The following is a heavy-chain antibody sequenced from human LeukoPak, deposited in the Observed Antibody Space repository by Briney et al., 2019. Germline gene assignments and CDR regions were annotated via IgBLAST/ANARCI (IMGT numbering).Heavy chain of an antibody. J-gene: IGHJ4*02. D-gene: IGHD2-2*01. CDR3: ASGTTDIVVVPATLRNYYFDY. CDR1: GGTFSSYD. CDR2: IIPMLGTP. Sequence: GASVKVSCKASGGTFSSYDISWVRQAPGQGLEWMGGIIPMLGTPNYAQKLQGRVTITADKSTSTAYMDLSSLRSEDTAVYYCASGTTDIVVVPATLRNYYFDYWGQGTLVTVSS. V-gene: IGHV1-69*06.